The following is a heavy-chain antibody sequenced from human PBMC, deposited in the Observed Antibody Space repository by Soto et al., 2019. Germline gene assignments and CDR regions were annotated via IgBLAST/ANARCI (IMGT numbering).Heavy chain of an antibody. J-gene: IGHJ6*02. D-gene: IGHD5-18*01. CDR1: GCTFSSYA. CDR2: ISPIFGTA. Sequence: GASVKVSCKASGCTFSSYAISWVRQAPGQGLEWMGGISPIFGTANYAQKFQGRVTITADESTSTAYMELSSLRSEDTAVYYCARDPKRIQHSVGYYSYGMDVWGQGTTVTVSS. V-gene: IGHV1-69*13. CDR3: ARDPKRIQHSVGYYSYGMDV.